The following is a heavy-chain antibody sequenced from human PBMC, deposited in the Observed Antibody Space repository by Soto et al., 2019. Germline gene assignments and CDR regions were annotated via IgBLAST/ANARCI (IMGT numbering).Heavy chain of an antibody. D-gene: IGHD3-3*01. J-gene: IGHJ4*02. CDR2: IFSNDEK. Sequence: SGPTLVNPTETLTLTCTVSGFSLSNARMGVSWIRQPPGKALEWLAHIFSNDEKSYSTSLKSRLTISKDTSKSQVVLTMTNMDPVDTATYYCARMKASFFTICAVVYYSDYWGQGTMVTVSS. V-gene: IGHV2-26*01. CDR3: ARMKASFFTICAVVYYSDY. CDR1: GFSLSNARMG.